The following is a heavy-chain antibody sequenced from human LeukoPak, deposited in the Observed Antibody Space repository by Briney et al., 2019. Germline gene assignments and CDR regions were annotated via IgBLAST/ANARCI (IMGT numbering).Heavy chain of an antibody. Sequence: ASVKVSCKASGYTFTSYGISWVRQAPGQGLEWMGWISAYNGNTNYAQKFQGRVTMTEDTSTDTAYMELSSLRSEDTAVYYCATRATYYDSRKSFDYWGQGTLVTVSS. J-gene: IGHJ4*02. CDR1: GYTFTSYG. V-gene: IGHV1-18*01. D-gene: IGHD3-22*01. CDR2: ISAYNGNT. CDR3: ATRATYYDSRKSFDY.